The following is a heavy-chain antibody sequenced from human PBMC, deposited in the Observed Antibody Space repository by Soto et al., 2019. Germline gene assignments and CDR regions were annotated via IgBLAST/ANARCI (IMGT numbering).Heavy chain of an antibody. CDR1: GFTFGDYA. Sequence: GGSLRLSCTASGFTFGDYAMSWFRQAPGKGLEWVGFIRSKAYGGTTEYAASVKGRFTISRDDSKSIAYLQMNSLKTEDTAVYYCTRDPDYGDLLGWFDPWGQGTLVTVSS. D-gene: IGHD4-17*01. CDR3: TRDPDYGDLLGWFDP. V-gene: IGHV3-49*03. J-gene: IGHJ5*02. CDR2: IRSKAYGGTT.